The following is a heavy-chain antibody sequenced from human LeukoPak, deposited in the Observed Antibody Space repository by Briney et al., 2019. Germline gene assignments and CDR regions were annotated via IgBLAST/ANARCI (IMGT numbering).Heavy chain of an antibody. CDR1: GGSISSGDYY. CDR2: IYYRGST. J-gene: IGHJ3*02. Sequence: PSQTLSLTCTVSGGSISSGDYYWSWIRQPPGKGLEWIGYIYYRGSTYYNPSLKSRVTISVDTSKNQFSLKLSSVTAADTAVYYCARAKGVRGVGAFDIWGQGTMVTVSS. V-gene: IGHV4-30-4*08. D-gene: IGHD3-10*01. CDR3: ARAKGVRGVGAFDI.